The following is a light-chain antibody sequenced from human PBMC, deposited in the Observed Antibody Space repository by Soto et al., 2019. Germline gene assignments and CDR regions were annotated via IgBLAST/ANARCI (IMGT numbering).Light chain of an antibody. Sequence: DTQLSQSPSFLSASVGDRVTIACRASQDVSRSVGWYQQKPGTAPKLLLSAASTFNSGVPSRFSGSGSGTDFTLTISSLQPEDFATYYCRQLWTYPLTFGGGTKGEI. V-gene: IGKV1-9*01. J-gene: IGKJ4*01. CDR2: AAS. CDR1: QDVSRS. CDR3: RQLWTYPLT.